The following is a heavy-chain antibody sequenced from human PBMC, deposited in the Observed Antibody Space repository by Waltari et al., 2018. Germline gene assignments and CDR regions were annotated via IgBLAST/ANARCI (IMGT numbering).Heavy chain of an antibody. J-gene: IGHJ4*02. V-gene: IGHV3-11*01. CDR1: GFTFSAYY. Sequence: QVQLVESGGGLVKPGGSLRLSWSASGFTFSAYYMGWIRQAPGKGLEWVSYISSSGSDIYYADSVKGRFTISRDSAKHSLHLQVNRLRAADTAVYYCARLRWYAFDYWGQGTLVPVSS. CDR3: ARLRWYAFDY. CDR2: ISSSGSDI. D-gene: IGHD2-15*01.